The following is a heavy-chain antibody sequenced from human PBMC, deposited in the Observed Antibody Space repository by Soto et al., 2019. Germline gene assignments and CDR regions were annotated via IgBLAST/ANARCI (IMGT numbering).Heavy chain of an antibody. D-gene: IGHD3-10*01. Sequence: QITLKESGPTLGKPTQTLTLTCTFSGFSLSTSGVGVGWIRQPPGKALEWLALIYWDNDRRYSPSLKNRLTITKDTSKTQVVLTMTNMDPVDTATYYCVHRVDLWTWGQGTMVTVSS. CDR1: GFSLSTSGVG. V-gene: IGHV2-5*02. J-gene: IGHJ5*02. CDR3: VHRVDLWT. CDR2: IYWDNDR.